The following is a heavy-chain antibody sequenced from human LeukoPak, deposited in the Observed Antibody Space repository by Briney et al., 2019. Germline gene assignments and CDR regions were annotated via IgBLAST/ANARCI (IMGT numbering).Heavy chain of an antibody. V-gene: IGHV3-23*01. CDR3: ATKRSVGATPFNY. CDR2: ISGSGGST. J-gene: IGHJ4*02. D-gene: IGHD1-26*01. CDR1: GFTFSSYA. Sequence: GGSLRLSCAASGFTFSSYAMSWVRQAPGSGLEWVSAISGSGGSTYYADSVKGRFTISRDNSKNTLYLQMNSLRAEDTAVYYCATKRSVGATPFNYWGQGTLVTVSS.